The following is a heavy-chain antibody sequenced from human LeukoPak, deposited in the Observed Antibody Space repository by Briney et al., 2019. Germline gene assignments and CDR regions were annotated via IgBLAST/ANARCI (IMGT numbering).Heavy chain of an antibody. CDR1: GFTFSSYS. D-gene: IGHD3-16*02. Sequence: GGSLRLSCAASGFTFSSYSMNWVRQAPGKGLEWVSSISSSSSYIYYADSVKGRFTISRDNAKNSLYLQMNSLRAEDTAVYYCARDHRVCLGFGGVIGFDYWGQGTLVTVSS. V-gene: IGHV3-21*01. CDR3: ARDHRVCLGFGGVIGFDY. J-gene: IGHJ4*02. CDR2: ISSSSSYI.